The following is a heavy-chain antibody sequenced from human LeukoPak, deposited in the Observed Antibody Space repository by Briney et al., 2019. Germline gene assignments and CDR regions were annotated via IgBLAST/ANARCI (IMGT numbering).Heavy chain of an antibody. V-gene: IGHV3-33*01. CDR3: ARVSHCSSTSCCAEGFDY. Sequence: PGRSLRLSCAASGFTFSSYGMHWVRQAPGKGLEWVAVIWYDGSNKYYADSVKGRFTISRDNSKNTLYLQMNSLRAEDTAVYYCARVSHCSSTSCCAEGFDYWGQGTLVTVSS. D-gene: IGHD2-2*01. J-gene: IGHJ4*02. CDR1: GFTFSSYG. CDR2: IWYDGSNK.